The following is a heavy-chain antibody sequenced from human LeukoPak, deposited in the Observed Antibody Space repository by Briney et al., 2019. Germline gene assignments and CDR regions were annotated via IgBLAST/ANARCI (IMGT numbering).Heavy chain of an antibody. CDR3: ARYPPGDTAMVPFLDY. CDR1: GYTFTSYD. CDR2: MNPNSGNT. V-gene: IGHV1-8*03. D-gene: IGHD5-18*01. Sequence: ASVKVSCKASGYTFTSYDINWVRQATGQGLEWMGWMNPNSGNTGYAQKFQGRVTITRNTSISTAYMELSSLRSEDTAVYYCARYPPGDTAMVPFLDYWGQGTLVTVSS. J-gene: IGHJ4*02.